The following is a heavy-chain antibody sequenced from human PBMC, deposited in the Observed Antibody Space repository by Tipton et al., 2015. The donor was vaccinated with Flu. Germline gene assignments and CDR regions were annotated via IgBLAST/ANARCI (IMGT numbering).Heavy chain of an antibody. CDR2: IYTSGST. V-gene: IGHV4-4*07. D-gene: IGHD3-16*02. CDR1: GGSFSGYY. CDR3: ARDYLLGDLSFFDN. Sequence: TLSLTCAVYGGSFSGYYWSWIRQPAGKGLEWIGRIYTSGSTNYNASLKSRVTMSVDTSKNQFSLKLSSVTVADTAVYYCARDYLLGDLSFFDNRGQGTLVTVSS. J-gene: IGHJ4*02.